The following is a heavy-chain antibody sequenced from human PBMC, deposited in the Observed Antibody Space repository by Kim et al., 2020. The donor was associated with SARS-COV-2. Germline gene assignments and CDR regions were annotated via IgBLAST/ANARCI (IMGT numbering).Heavy chain of an antibody. CDR1: GFTFNTYG. J-gene: IGHJ4*02. CDR3: AKSFSGSYFGYDY. CDR2: ISYDGSNK. V-gene: IGHV3-30*18. Sequence: GGSLRLSCAASGFTFNTYGMHWVRQAPGKGLEWVAVISYDGSNKYYADSVKGRFTISIDNSKNTLYLQMNSLRIEDTAVYYCAKSFSGSYFGYDYWGQGTLVTVSS. D-gene: IGHD1-26*01.